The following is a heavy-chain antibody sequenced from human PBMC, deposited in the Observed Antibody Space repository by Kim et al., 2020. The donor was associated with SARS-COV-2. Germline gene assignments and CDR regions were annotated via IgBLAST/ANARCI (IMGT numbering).Heavy chain of an antibody. J-gene: IGHJ3*02. D-gene: IGHD3-10*01. CDR3: ARRSLWSPGAFDI. CDR1: GGSISSYY. V-gene: IGHV4-59*08. Sequence: SETLSLTCTVSGGSISSYYWSWIRQPPGKGLEWIGYIYYSGSTNYNPSLKSRVTISVDTSKNQFSLKLSSVTAADTAVYYCARRSLWSPGAFDIWGQGTMVTVSS. CDR2: IYYSGST.